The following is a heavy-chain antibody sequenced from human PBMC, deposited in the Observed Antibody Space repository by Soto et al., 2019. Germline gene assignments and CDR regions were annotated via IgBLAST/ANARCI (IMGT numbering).Heavy chain of an antibody. D-gene: IGHD3-16*01. CDR3: ARDWGKIADY. J-gene: IGHJ4*02. CDR1: GFTFSSYA. Sequence: SLRLSCAASGFTFSSYAMHWVRQAPGKGLEWVAVISYDGSNKYYADSVKGRFTISRDNSKNTLYLQMNSMRAEDTAVYYCARDWGKIADYWGQXTLVTVSS. CDR2: ISYDGSNK. V-gene: IGHV3-30-3*01.